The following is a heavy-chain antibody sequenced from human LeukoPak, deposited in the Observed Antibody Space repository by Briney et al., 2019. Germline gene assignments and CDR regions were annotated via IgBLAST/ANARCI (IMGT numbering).Heavy chain of an antibody. V-gene: IGHV3-23*01. CDR2: INGRGDNT. D-gene: IGHD2/OR15-2a*01. CDR1: GVIISSYG. Sequence: GGSLRLSCAASGVIISSYGMSWVRQAPGKGLEWVSAINGRGDNTYYADFVKGRFTISRDNSKSTVYLQMNSLRTEDTAVYYCARARLSPGFNWLDPWGQGNLVTVFS. J-gene: IGHJ5*02. CDR3: ARARLSPGFNWLDP.